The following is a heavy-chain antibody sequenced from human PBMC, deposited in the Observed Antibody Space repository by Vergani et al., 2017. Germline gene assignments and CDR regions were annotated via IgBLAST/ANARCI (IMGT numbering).Heavy chain of an antibody. CDR3: AKLPPPHTYYYDSSGYYYEGY. Sequence: EVQLLESGGGLVQPGGSLRLSCAASGFTFSSYAMSWVRQAPGKGLEWVSAISGSGGSTYYADSVKGRFTISRDNSKNTLYLQMYSLRAEDTAVYYCAKLPPPHTYYYDSSGYYYEGYWGQGTLVTVSS. CDR1: GFTFSSYA. J-gene: IGHJ4*02. V-gene: IGHV3-23*01. CDR2: ISGSGGST. D-gene: IGHD3-22*01.